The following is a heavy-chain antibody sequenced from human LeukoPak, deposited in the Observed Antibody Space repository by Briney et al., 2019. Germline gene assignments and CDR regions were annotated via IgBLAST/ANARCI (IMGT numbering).Heavy chain of an antibody. CDR3: AKLSRYSYGFKDY. CDR1: GYSFTSYW. V-gene: IGHV5-51*01. Sequence: GESLKISCKGSGYSFTSYWIGWVRQMPGKGLEWMGIIYPGDSDTRYSPSFQGQVTISADTSISPAYLQWSSLKASDTAMYYCAKLSRYSYGFKDYWGQGTLVTVSS. J-gene: IGHJ4*02. D-gene: IGHD5-18*01. CDR2: IYPGDSDT.